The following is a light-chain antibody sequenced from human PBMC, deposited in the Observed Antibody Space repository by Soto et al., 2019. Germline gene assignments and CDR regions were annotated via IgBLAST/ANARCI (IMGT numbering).Light chain of an antibody. CDR3: QKLFDSPIT. CDR1: QVISTS. V-gene: IGKV1-9*01. Sequence: DNQLTQSPSFLSPSIGERFTITCRASQVISTSLAWYQVKPGKAPKLLIYAASTLESGVPSRLSATVSGTEFTLTITRLQPEDFATYYCQKLFDSPITFGQGTRLEIK. CDR2: AAS. J-gene: IGKJ5*01.